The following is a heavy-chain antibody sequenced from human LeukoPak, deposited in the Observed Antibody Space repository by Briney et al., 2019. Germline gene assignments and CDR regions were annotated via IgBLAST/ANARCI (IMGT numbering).Heavy chain of an antibody. CDR1: GYTLTELS. CDR2: INPSGGST. J-gene: IGHJ6*02. CDR3: AREWLGYYYYYGMDV. D-gene: IGHD6-19*01. Sequence: ASVKVSCKVSGYTLTELSMHWVRQAPGQGLEWMGIINPSGGSTSYAQKFQGRVTMTRDTSTSTVYMELSSLRSEDTAVYYCAREWLGYYYYYGMDVWGQGTTVTVSS. V-gene: IGHV1-46*01.